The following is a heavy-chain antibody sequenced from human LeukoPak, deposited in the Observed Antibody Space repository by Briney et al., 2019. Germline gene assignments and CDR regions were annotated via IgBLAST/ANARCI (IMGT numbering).Heavy chain of an antibody. CDR3: ARDPGAGYFDY. CDR1: GFTFSDYW. J-gene: IGHJ4*02. D-gene: IGHD4/OR15-4a*01. CDR2: INTDGSIT. V-gene: IGHV3-74*01. Sequence: GGSLRLSCAASGFTFSDYWIHWVRQAPGKGLVWVSRINTDGSITNYADSVKGRFSISRDNAKNTLYLQMSSLRAEDTAVYYCARDPGAGYFDYWGQGTLVTVSS.